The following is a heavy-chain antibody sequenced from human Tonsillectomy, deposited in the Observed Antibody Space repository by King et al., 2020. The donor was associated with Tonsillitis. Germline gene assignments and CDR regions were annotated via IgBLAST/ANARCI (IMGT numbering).Heavy chain of an antibody. CDR3: ARGLYHDYVWGSPFIHYYGMDV. CDR2: IYNSGST. Sequence: VQLQESGPGLVKPSQTLSLTCTVSGGSISSGDYYWSWIRQPPGKGLEWIGYIYNSGSTYYNPSLKSRVIISADTSKKQLSLKLSSVTAADTAVYYCARGLYHDYVWGSPFIHYYGMDVWGQGTTVTVSS. D-gene: IGHD3-16*01. J-gene: IGHJ6*02. CDR1: GGSISSGDYY. V-gene: IGHV4-30-4*01.